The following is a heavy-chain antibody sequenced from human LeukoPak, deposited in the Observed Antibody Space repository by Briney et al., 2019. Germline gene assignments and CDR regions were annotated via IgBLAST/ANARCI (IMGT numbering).Heavy chain of an antibody. Sequence: PSETLSLTCAVYGRSYSGYYWSWIRQPPGKGVEWIGEINHSGSTNYNPSLKSRVTISVDTSKNQFSLKLSSVTAADTAVYYCARDPPIGWLRWGGLDYWGQGTLVTVSS. D-gene: IGHD5-12*01. J-gene: IGHJ4*02. V-gene: IGHV4-34*01. CDR3: ARDPPIGWLRWGGLDY. CDR1: GRSYSGYY. CDR2: INHSGST.